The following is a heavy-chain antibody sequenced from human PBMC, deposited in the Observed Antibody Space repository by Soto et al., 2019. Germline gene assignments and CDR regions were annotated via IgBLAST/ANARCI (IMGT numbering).Heavy chain of an antibody. CDR3: AWSMWSGYFNFED. Sequence: PSATLPLPCTFSGGTISSGDYYWSWIRQPPGKGLEWIGYIYYSGSTYYNPSLKSRVTISVDTSKNQFSLKLSSVTAADTAVYYGAWSMWSGYFNFEDCGQGTLVTGSS. D-gene: IGHD3-3*01. CDR2: IYYSGST. V-gene: IGHV4-30-4*01. CDR1: GGTISSGDYY. J-gene: IGHJ4*02.